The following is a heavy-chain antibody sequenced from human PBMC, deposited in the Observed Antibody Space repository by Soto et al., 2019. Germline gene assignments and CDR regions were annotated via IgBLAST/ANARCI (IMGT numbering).Heavy chain of an antibody. V-gene: IGHV3-49*03. CDR3: TTNYYDSSGYDNWFDP. CDR1: GFTFGDYA. CDR2: IRSKAYGGTT. J-gene: IGHJ5*02. D-gene: IGHD3-22*01. Sequence: GGSLRLSCTASGFTFGDYAMSWFRQAPGKGLEWVGFIRSKAYGGTTVYAASVKGRFTISRDESKSITYLQMNSLKTEDTAVYYCTTNYYDSSGYDNWFDPWGQGTLVTVSS.